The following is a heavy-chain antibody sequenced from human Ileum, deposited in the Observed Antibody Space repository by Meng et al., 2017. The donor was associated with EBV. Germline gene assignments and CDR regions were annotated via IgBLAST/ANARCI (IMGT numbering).Heavy chain of an antibody. CDR2: IYYSGRT. Sequence: QLDWQESGPGLVKPSETLSLTCTVSGGPINSSSYYWGWIRQPPGKGLEWIGSIYYSGRTYYNPSLKGRVTISVDTSKNQFSLKLSSVTAADTAVYYCARPIAAAGWFDPWGQGTLVTVSS. CDR3: ARPIAAAGWFDP. CDR1: GGPINSSSYY. J-gene: IGHJ5*02. D-gene: IGHD6-13*01. V-gene: IGHV4-39*01.